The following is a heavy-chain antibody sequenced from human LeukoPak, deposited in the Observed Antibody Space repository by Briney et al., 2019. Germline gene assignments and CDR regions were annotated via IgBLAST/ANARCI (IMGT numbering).Heavy chain of an antibody. D-gene: IGHD4-17*01. Sequence: PSETLSLTCAVYGGSFSGYYWSWIRQPPGKGLEWIGEINHSGSTNYNPSLKSRVTISVDTSKNQFSLKLSSVTAADTTVYYCAASRYDDGDYVPLVYWGQGTLVTVSS. CDR2: INHSGST. V-gene: IGHV4-34*01. CDR1: GGSFSGYY. J-gene: IGHJ4*02. CDR3: AASRYDDGDYVPLVY.